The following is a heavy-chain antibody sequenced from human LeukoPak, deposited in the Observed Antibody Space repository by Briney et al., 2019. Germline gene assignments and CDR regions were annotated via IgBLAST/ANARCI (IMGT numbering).Heavy chain of an antibody. V-gene: IGHV3-21*01. Sequence: GGSLRLSCAASGFTFNIYSMDWVRQAPGKGLGWVSSISSGSSYIYYTDSVKGRFTISRDNAKNSLYLQMNSLRAEDTAVYYCARGLGVVVPAALDYWGQGTLVTVSS. J-gene: IGHJ4*02. CDR1: GFTFNIYS. D-gene: IGHD2-2*01. CDR2: ISSGSSYI. CDR3: ARGLGVVVPAALDY.